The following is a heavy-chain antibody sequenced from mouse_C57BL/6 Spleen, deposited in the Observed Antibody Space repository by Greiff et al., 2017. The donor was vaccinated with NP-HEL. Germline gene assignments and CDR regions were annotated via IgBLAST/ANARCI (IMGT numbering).Heavy chain of an antibody. Sequence: LQESGAELVRPGASVTLSCKASGYTFTDYEMHWVKQTPVHGLEWIGAIDPETGGTAYNQKFKGKAILTADKSSSTAYMELRSLTSEDAAVYYCTRHYGWGQGTSVTVSS. CDR3: TRHYG. J-gene: IGHJ4*01. D-gene: IGHD1-1*02. CDR2: IDPETGGT. CDR1: GYTFTDYE. V-gene: IGHV1-15*01.